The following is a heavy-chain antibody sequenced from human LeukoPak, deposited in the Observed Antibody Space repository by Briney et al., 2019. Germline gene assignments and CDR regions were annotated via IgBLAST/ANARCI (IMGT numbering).Heavy chain of an antibody. D-gene: IGHD2-8*01. Sequence: SETLSLTCTVSGGSITTRSYYWGWLRQPPGKGLEWIGCISYSGVTYYSPSLKSRVTISEDTSKNQFSLQVNSVTAADTAIFFCARLSRVSAELSFYFCMDVWGKGTTVTVSS. CDR2: ISYSGVT. J-gene: IGHJ6*03. CDR3: ARLSRVSAELSFYFCMDV. CDR1: GGSITTRSYY. V-gene: IGHV4-39*07.